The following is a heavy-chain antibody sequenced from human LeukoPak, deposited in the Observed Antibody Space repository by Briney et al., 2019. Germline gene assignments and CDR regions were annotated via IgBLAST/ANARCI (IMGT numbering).Heavy chain of an antibody. V-gene: IGHV5-51*01. D-gene: IGHD2-21*01. CDR1: GYRFTSYW. J-gene: IGHJ4*02. CDR3: ARQMDQGIPYWDY. Sequence: RGESLQISCQGSGYRFTSYWIGWVRQMPGKGLEWMGIIYPGDSDTRYSPSFQGQVTISADKSISTAYLQWSSLKASDTAMYYCARQMDQGIPYWDYWGQGTLVTVSS. CDR2: IYPGDSDT.